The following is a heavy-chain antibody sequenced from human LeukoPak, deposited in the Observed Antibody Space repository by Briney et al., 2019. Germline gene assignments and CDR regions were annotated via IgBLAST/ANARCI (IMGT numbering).Heavy chain of an antibody. V-gene: IGHV3-7*04. CDR1: GFSFRSLW. Sequence: PGGSLRLSCAASGFSFRSLWMSWVRQAPGKGLEWVASIKEDGSDKYYVESVEGRFTISRENARNSLYLQMNSLRAEDTAVYYCARVLWFGGIYYFDYWGQGTLVTVSS. D-gene: IGHD3-10*01. CDR3: ARVLWFGGIYYFDY. CDR2: IKEDGSDK. J-gene: IGHJ4*02.